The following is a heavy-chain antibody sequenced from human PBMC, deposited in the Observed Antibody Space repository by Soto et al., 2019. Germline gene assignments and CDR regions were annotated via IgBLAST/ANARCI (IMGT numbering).Heavy chain of an antibody. Sequence: PSETLSLTCTVSGGSISSYYWSWIRQPPGKGLEWIGYIYYSGSTNYNPSLTSRVTISVDPSKNQFSLKLSSVTAADTAVYYCARDPCDDFWSGYYDYWGQGTLVTVSS. J-gene: IGHJ4*02. CDR1: GGSISSYY. CDR3: ARDPCDDFWSGYYDY. D-gene: IGHD3-3*01. CDR2: IYYSGST. V-gene: IGHV4-59*01.